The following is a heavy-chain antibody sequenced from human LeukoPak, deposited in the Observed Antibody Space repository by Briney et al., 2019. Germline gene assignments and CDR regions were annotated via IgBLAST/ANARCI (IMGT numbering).Heavy chain of an antibody. J-gene: IGHJ4*02. V-gene: IGHV4-59*01. D-gene: IGHD1-26*01. Sequence: PSETLSLTCTVSGGSISSYYWSWIRQPPGKGLEWIGYIYYSGSTNYNPSLKSRVTISVDTSKNQFSLKLSSVTAADTAVYYCARDEGWELHYWGQGTLVTVSS. CDR1: GGSISSYY. CDR2: IYYSGST. CDR3: ARDEGWELHY.